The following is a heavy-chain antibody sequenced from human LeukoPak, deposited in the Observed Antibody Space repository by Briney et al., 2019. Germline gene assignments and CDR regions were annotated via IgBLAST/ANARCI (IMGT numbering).Heavy chain of an antibody. D-gene: IGHD2-2*01. CDR1: GFTFDDYT. CDR2: ISWDGGST. Sequence: GGSLRLSCAASGFTFDDYTMHWVRQAPGKGLEWVSLISWDGGSTYYADSVKGRFTISRDNSKNSLYLQMNSLRSEDTAVYYCARGSLEMIVVVDYWFDPWGQGTLVTVSS. J-gene: IGHJ5*02. CDR3: ARGSLEMIVVVDYWFDP. V-gene: IGHV3-43*01.